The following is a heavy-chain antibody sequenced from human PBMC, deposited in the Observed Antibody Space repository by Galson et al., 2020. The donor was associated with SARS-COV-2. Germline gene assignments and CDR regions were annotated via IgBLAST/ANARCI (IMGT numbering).Heavy chain of an antibody. CDR2: TYYSGST. CDR1: GGYISSGDYY. J-gene: IGHJ5*02. CDR3: ARAKRITIFGVVNWFDP. V-gene: IGHV4-30-4*01. Sequence: ENSETLSLTWTASGGYISSGDYYWRRIRQPPGKGREGSGYTYYSGSTYYNPSVKSGGTISVDTSKNQFSLKLSSVTAADTAVYYCARAKRITIFGVVNWFDPWGQGTLVTVSS. D-gene: IGHD3-3*01.